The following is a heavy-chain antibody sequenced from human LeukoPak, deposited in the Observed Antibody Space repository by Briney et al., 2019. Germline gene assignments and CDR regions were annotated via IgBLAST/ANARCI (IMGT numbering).Heavy chain of an antibody. D-gene: IGHD3-10*01. CDR2: ISGSGGST. CDR3: ARDFGELLFVY. V-gene: IGHV3-23*01. J-gene: IGHJ4*02. Sequence: PGGSLRLSCAASGFTFSSYAMSWVRQAPGKGLEWVSAISGSGGSTYYADSVKGRFTISRDNAKNSLYLQMNSLRAEDTAVYYCARDFGELLFVYWGQGTLVTVSS. CDR1: GFTFSSYA.